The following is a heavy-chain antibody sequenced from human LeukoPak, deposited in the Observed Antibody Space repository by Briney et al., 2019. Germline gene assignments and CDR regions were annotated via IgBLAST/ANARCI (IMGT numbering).Heavy chain of an antibody. D-gene: IGHD3-22*01. CDR2: MSGDGNSS. J-gene: IGHJ4*02. Sequence: GGSLRLSCAASGFIVSSNYMNWVRQAPGKGLEWVSLMSGDGNSSNYAASVKGRFTISRDNSENSLYLQMNSLRIEDTAFYYCAANFGAYYYDTSGYYGFWGQGTLVTVSS. CDR1: GFIVSSNY. CDR3: AANFGAYYYDTSGYYGF. V-gene: IGHV3-43*02.